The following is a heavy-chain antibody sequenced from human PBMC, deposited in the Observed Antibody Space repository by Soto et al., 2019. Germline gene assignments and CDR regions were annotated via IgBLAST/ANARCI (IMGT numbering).Heavy chain of an antibody. CDR3: ARGPYSGSYYPFDY. J-gene: IGHJ4*02. CDR2: MNPNSGNT. CDR1: GYTFTSYD. V-gene: IGHV1-8*01. D-gene: IGHD1-26*01. Sequence: ASVKVSCKASGYTFTSYDINWVRQATGQGLEWMGWMNPNSGNTGYAQKFQGRVTMPRNTSISTAYMELSSLRSEDTAVYYCARGPYSGSYYPFDYWGQGTLVTVSS.